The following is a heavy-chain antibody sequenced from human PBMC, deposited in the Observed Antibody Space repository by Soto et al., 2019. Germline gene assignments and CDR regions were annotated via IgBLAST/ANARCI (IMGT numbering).Heavy chain of an antibody. CDR2: MNPNSGNT. J-gene: IGHJ6*02. CDR1: GYTFTNYD. Sequence: QVQLVQSGAEVKKPGASVKVSCKASGYTFTNYDINWVRQATGQGLEWMGWMNPNSGNTDYAQKFRGRVTMTRNTSISTAYMELSSLRSEDTAVYYCANRFYYHGMDVWGQGTTVTVSS. CDR3: ANRFYYHGMDV. V-gene: IGHV1-8*01.